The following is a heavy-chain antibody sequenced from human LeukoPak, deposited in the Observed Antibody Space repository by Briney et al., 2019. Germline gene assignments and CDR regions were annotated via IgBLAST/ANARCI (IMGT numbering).Heavy chain of an antibody. CDR1: GFTFSNAW. J-gene: IGHJ4*02. CDR3: ARVDMEGYFDY. V-gene: IGHV3-7*01. CDR2: IKQDGSEK. Sequence: GGSLRLSCAASGFTFSNAWMTWVRQAPGKGLEWVANIKQDGSEKYYVDSVKGRFTISRDNAKNSLYLQMNSLRAEDTAVYYCARVDMEGYFDYWGQGTLVTVSS. D-gene: IGHD1-1*01.